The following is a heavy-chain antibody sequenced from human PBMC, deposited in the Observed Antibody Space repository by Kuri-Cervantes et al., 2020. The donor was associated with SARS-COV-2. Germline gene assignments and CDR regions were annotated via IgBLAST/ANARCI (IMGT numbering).Heavy chain of an antibody. CDR1: GFTFNTYA. J-gene: IGHJ4*02. Sequence: GGSLRLSCAASGFTFNTYAMHWVRQAPGKGLEWVATMSYDGRNTYYADSVKGCFTISRDTSKNILFLQLTSLRLEDTDVYFCARPATPCGGFVGGYFDSWGQGTLVTVSS. V-gene: IGHV3-30*04. D-gene: IGHD2-21*01. CDR3: ARPATPCGGFVGGYFDS. CDR2: MSYDGRNT.